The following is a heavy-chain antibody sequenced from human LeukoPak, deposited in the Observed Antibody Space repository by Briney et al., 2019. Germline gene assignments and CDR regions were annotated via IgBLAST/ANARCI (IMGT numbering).Heavy chain of an antibody. J-gene: IGHJ3*02. D-gene: IGHD6-6*01. Sequence: PGGSLRLSCAASGFTFSDYYMSWTRQAPGKGLEWVSYISSSGSTIYYADSVKGRFTISRDNAKNSLYLQMNSLRAEDTAVYYCARDYVAARLGSGFDIWGQGTMVTVSS. CDR1: GFTFSDYY. V-gene: IGHV3-11*04. CDR2: ISSSGSTI. CDR3: ARDYVAARLGSGFDI.